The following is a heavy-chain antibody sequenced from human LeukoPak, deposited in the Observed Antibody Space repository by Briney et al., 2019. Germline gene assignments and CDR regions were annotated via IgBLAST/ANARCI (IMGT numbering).Heavy chain of an antibody. CDR3: ARRSPRPSSGRFDP. CDR1: GGSISSSSYY. Sequence: PSETLSLTCTVSGGSISSSSYYWGWIRQPPGKGLEWIGSIYYSGSTYYNPSLKSRVTISVDTSKNQFSLKLSSVTAADTAAYYCARRSPRPSSGRFDPWGQGTLVTVSS. CDR2: IYYSGST. J-gene: IGHJ5*02. D-gene: IGHD6-19*01. V-gene: IGHV4-39*01.